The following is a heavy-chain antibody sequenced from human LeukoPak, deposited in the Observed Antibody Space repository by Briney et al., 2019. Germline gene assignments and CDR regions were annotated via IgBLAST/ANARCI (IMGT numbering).Heavy chain of an antibody. CDR2: IYYSGST. Sequence: PSETLSLTRTVSGGSIDNYYWSWIRQPPGKGLEWIGCIYYSGSTNYNPSLESRVTVSVDTSKTQFSLKLSSVTAADTAMYYCARGIRMVRAVIRRFRFDYWGQGTLVTVSS. CDR1: GGSIDNYY. V-gene: IGHV4-59*01. CDR3: ARGIRMVRAVIRRFRFDY. D-gene: IGHD3-10*01. J-gene: IGHJ4*02.